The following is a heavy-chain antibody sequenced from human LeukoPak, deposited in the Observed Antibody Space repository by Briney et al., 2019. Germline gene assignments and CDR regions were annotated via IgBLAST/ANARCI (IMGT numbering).Heavy chain of an antibody. CDR1: GYTFINYD. CDR2: MNPNNGRT. D-gene: IGHD1-7*01. CDR3: ARGSWITGTTSYYYHMDV. V-gene: IGHV1-8*01. J-gene: IGHJ6*03. Sequence: ASVKVSCEDSGYTFINYDINWVRQATGQGLEWMGWMNPNNGRTGYAQKFQGRVTMTRNSSISTAYMELNTLTSDDTAVYYCARGSWITGTTSYYYHMDVWGKGTTVTVSS.